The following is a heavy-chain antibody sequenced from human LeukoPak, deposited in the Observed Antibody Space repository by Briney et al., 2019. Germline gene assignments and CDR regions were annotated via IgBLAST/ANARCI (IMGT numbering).Heavy chain of an antibody. V-gene: IGHV3-15*01. D-gene: IGHD6-13*01. CDR3: SIGAAIDY. CDR1: GFTFNNYW. J-gene: IGHJ4*02. CDR2: VKSKSDGGTI. Sequence: GGSLRLSCVASGFTFNNYWMHWVRQAPGKGLEWVGRVKSKSDGGTIDYAAPVKGRFSISRDDSKNTVHLQMNSLKTEDTAVYYCSIGAAIDYWGQGTLVTVSS.